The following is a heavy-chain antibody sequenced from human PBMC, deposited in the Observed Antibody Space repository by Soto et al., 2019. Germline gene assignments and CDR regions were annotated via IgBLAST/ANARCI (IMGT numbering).Heavy chain of an antibody. Sequence: EVQLVESGGGLVQPGGSLRLSCAASGFTVSSSYMGWVRQAPGKGLEWVSSIYRGGNTYYADSVRGRFTISTDNSMDTLYVQMNSLRVDATAMYYCARHVGFYWYFDLWGRGTLVTVSS. CDR3: ARHVGFYWYFDL. CDR2: IYRGGNT. J-gene: IGHJ2*01. V-gene: IGHV3-66*04. CDR1: GFTVSSSY. D-gene: IGHD1-26*01.